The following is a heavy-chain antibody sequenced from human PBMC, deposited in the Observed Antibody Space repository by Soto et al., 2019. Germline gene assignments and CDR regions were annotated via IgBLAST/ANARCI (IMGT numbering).Heavy chain of an antibody. CDR2: IYWNDDK. CDR1: GFSLSTDGVG. D-gene: IGHD4-4*01. CDR3: ARRPRYSNYVDY. Sequence: QITLKGSGPTLVKPTQTLTLTCTFSGFSLSTDGVGVGWIRQPPGKALEWLALIYWNDDKRYSPFLKSRLTIAKDTSKNQVVLTMTNVDPADTATYYCARRPRYSNYVDYWGQGTLVTVSS. V-gene: IGHV2-5*01. J-gene: IGHJ4*02.